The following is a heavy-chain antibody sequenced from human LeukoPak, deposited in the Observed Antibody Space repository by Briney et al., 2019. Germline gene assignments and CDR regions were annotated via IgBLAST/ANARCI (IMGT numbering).Heavy chain of an antibody. J-gene: IGHJ4*02. Sequence: GGSLRLSCAASGFTFSSYAMSWVRQAPGKEREWVSYISGSGGTTYYADSVKGRFTISRDNSKNTLYLQMSSLRADDTAVYYCAKARNYDFWSNFDYWGQGTLVTVSS. CDR3: AKARNYDFWSNFDY. D-gene: IGHD3-3*01. CDR1: GFTFSSYA. V-gene: IGHV3-23*01. CDR2: ISGSGGTT.